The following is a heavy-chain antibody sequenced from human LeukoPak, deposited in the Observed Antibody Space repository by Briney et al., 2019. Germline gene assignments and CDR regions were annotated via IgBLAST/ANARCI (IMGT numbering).Heavy chain of an antibody. J-gene: IGHJ6*03. V-gene: IGHV4-34*01. CDR3: ARGTGSGSYYHVLYYYYYYMDV. D-gene: IGHD3-10*01. Sequence: SETLSLTCAVYGGSFSGYYWSWIRQPPGKGLEWIGEINHSGSTNYNPSLKSRVTISVDTSKNQFSLKLSSVTAADTAVYYCARGTGSGSYYHVLYYYYYYMDVWGKGTTVTVSS. CDR1: GGSFSGYY. CDR2: INHSGST.